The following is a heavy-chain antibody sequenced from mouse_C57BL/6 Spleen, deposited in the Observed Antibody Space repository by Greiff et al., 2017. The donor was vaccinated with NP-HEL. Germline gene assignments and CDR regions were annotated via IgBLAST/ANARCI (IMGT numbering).Heavy chain of an antibody. CDR2: IYPGDGDT. V-gene: IGHV1-80*01. Sequence: VQLKESGAELVKPGASVKISCKASGYAFSSYWMNWVKQRPGKGLEWIGQIYPGDGDTNYNGKFKGKATLTADKSSSTAYMQLSSLTSEDSAVYFCARTNSYAMDYWGQGTSVTVSS. D-gene: IGHD4-1*01. J-gene: IGHJ4*01. CDR1: GYAFSSYW. CDR3: ARTNSYAMDY.